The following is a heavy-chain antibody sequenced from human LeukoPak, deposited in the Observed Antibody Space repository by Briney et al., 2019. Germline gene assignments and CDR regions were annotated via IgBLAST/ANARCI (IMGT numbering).Heavy chain of an antibody. J-gene: IGHJ5*02. CDR3: AKAPSYIATYAIFDP. CDR1: GFTFNIYG. CDR2: IGVPTET. V-gene: IGHV3-23*01. Sequence: GGSLRLSCAASGFTFNIYGMSWVRQAPGKGLEWVSSIGVPTETYYADSVKGRFSISRDNSKNTLYLQTNSLRGEDTAVYFCAKAPSYIATYAIFDPWGQGTLVTVSS. D-gene: IGHD4/OR15-4a*01.